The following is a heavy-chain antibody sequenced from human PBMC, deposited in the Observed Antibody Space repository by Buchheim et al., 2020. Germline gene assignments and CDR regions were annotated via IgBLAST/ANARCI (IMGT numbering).Heavy chain of an antibody. CDR2: ISSSSTYI. Sequence: EVQLVESGGGLVKPGGTLRLSCAASGFTFSTYIINWVRQAPGEGLEWVSSISSSSTYIYYADSVKGRFTISRDNAKNSLYLQMNSLGAEDTAVYYCARDPGGSVIGYYYGMDVWGQGTT. CDR1: GFTFSTYI. V-gene: IGHV3-21*01. J-gene: IGHJ6*02. D-gene: IGHD3-16*02. CDR3: ARDPGGSVIGYYYGMDV.